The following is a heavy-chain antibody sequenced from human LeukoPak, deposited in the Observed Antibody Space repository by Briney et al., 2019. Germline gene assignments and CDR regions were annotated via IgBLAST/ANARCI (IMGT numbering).Heavy chain of an antibody. CDR1: GFTFSSYA. Sequence: QPGGSLRLSCAASGFTFSSYAMHWVRQAPGKGLEWVAVIWYDGSNKYYADSVKGRFTISRDNSKNTLYLQMNSLRAEDTAVYYCARSRPAYSSSSWFDPWGQGTLVTVSS. CDR2: IWYDGSNK. V-gene: IGHV3-33*08. D-gene: IGHD6-6*01. J-gene: IGHJ5*02. CDR3: ARSRPAYSSSSWFDP.